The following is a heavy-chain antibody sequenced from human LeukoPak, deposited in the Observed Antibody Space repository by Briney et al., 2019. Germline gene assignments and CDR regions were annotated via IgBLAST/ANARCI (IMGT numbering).Heavy chain of an antibody. V-gene: IGHV3-7*04. Sequence: GGSLRLSCAASGFTFSSSWMSWVRQAPGKGLEWVANIKQDGSDKYYVDSVRGRFTISRDNAKNSLYLQMSNLRAEDTAVYYCARGGFRYFAPWGQGTLVTVSS. D-gene: IGHD3-16*02. J-gene: IGHJ5*02. CDR1: GFTFSSSW. CDR3: ARGGFRYFAP. CDR2: IKQDGSDK.